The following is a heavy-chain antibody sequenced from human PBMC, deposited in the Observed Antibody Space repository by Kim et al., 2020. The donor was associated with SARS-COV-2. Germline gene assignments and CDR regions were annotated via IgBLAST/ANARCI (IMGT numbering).Heavy chain of an antibody. CDR1: GGSMNSSSYY. Sequence: SETLSLTCTVSGGSMNSSSYYWGWIRQPPGKGLEWIGSIYYSGSTYYNPSLKSRVTISIVTSKSQFSLTLRSVAAADTAFYYCARQEYCTSLSCQGDYWG. J-gene: IGHJ4*01. CDR2: IYYSGST. CDR3: ARQEYCTSLSCQGDY. V-gene: IGHV4-39*01. D-gene: IGHD2-2*01.